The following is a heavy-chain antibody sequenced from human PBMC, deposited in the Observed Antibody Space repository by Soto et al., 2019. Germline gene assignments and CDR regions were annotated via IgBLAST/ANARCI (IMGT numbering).Heavy chain of an antibody. D-gene: IGHD6-19*01. J-gene: IGHJ6*02. CDR3: ARSIAVALDV. V-gene: IGHV4-59*01. Sequence: SETLSLTCTVSGGSISSYYWSWIRQPPGKGLEWIGYIYYSGSTNYNPSLKSRVTISVDTSKNQFSLKLSSVTAADTAVYYCARSIAVALDVWGQGTTVTVS. CDR2: IYYSGST. CDR1: GGSISSYY.